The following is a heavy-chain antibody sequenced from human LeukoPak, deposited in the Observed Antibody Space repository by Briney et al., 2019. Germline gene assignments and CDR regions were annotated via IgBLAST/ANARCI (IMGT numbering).Heavy chain of an antibody. V-gene: IGHV1-69*04. J-gene: IGHJ6*03. CDR1: GGTFSSYA. CDR2: IIPILGIA. Sequence: SVKVSCKASGGTFSSYAISWVRQAPGQGLEWMGRIIPILGIANYAQKFQGRVTITADESTSTAYMELSSLRSEDTAVYYCARDNYGGNREDEGSYYYYYMDVWGKGTTVTVSS. D-gene: IGHD4-23*01. CDR3: ARDNYGGNREDEGSYYYYYMDV.